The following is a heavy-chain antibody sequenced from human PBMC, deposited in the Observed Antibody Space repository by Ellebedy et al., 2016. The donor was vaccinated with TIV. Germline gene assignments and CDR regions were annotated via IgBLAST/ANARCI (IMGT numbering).Heavy chain of an antibody. CDR1: GFTFSSYE. CDR3: ARAAEYSSGYSNWFDP. V-gene: IGHV3-48*03. D-gene: IGHD3-22*01. J-gene: IGHJ5*02. CDR2: ISSSGSTI. Sequence: GESLKISCAASGFTFSSYEMNWVRQAPGKGLEWVSYISSSGSTIYYADSVKGRFTISRDNAKKSLYLQMNSLRAEDTAVYYCARAAEYSSGYSNWFDPWGQGTLVTVSS.